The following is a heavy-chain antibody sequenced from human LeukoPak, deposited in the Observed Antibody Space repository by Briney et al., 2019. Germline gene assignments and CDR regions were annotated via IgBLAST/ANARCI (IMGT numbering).Heavy chain of an antibody. Sequence: GGSLRLSCAVSGFTFSGSWMSWSRQAPGKGLEWVASINSDGSEGYYADVVKGRFTISRDNAKNSLYLQINSLGAEDTAVYYCARSSYSSSSSVWGQGTMVTVSS. CDR3: ARSSYSSSSSV. V-gene: IGHV3-7*03. D-gene: IGHD6-6*01. CDR2: INSDGSEG. CDR1: GFTFSGSW. J-gene: IGHJ3*01.